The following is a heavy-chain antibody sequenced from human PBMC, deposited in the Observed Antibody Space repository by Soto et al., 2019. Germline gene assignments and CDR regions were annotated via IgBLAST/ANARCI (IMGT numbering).Heavy chain of an antibody. CDR1: GYTFTGYY. D-gene: IGHD3-22*01. V-gene: IGHV1-2*02. CDR3: ARPYDSSQSPRFDY. CDR2: INPNSGGT. Sequence: GASVKVSCKASGYTFTGYYMHWVRQAPGQGLEWMGWINPNSGGTNYAQKFQGRVTMTRDTSISTAYMELSRLRSDDTAVYYCARPYDSSQSPRFDYWGQGTLVTVSS. J-gene: IGHJ4*02.